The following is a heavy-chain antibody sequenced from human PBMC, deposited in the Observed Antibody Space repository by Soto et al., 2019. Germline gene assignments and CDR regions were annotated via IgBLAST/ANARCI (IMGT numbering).Heavy chain of an antibody. CDR3: ARDGSPYGEPHDAFDI. CDR2: ISYDGNNK. D-gene: IGHD4-17*01. Sequence: LRLSCAASGFTFSDYSLHWVRQAPGKGLQWVALISYDGNNKDFADSVNGRFSISRDNSRNTLYLQLNSLRLEDTAMYYCARDGSPYGEPHDAFDIWGQGTLVTVSS. J-gene: IGHJ3*02. CDR1: GFTFSDYS. V-gene: IGHV3-30-3*01.